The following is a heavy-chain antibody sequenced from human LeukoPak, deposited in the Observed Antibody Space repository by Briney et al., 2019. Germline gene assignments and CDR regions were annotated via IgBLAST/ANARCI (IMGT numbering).Heavy chain of an antibody. D-gene: IGHD3-3*01. V-gene: IGHV4-34*01. CDR1: GGSFSGYY. CDR2: INHSGST. Sequence: PSETLSLTCAVYGGSFSGYYWSWIRQPPGKGLECIGEINHSGSTNYNPSLKSRVTISVDTSKNQFSLKLSSVTAADTAVYYCASLAAITHGYYYMDVWGKGTTVTVSS. J-gene: IGHJ6*03. CDR3: ASLAAITHGYYYMDV.